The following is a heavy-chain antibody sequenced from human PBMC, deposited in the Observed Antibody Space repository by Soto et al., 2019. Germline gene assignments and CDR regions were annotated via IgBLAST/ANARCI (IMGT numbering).Heavy chain of an antibody. V-gene: IGHV4-59*01. Sequence: SETLSLTCTVSGGSISSYYWSWIRQPPGKGLEWIGYIYYSGSTNYNPSLKSRVTISIDTSKDQFSLKLSSATAADTAVYYCARGGHGSSDYWGQGTLVTVSS. CDR3: ARGGHGSSDY. CDR2: IYYSGST. CDR1: GGSISSYY. J-gene: IGHJ4*02.